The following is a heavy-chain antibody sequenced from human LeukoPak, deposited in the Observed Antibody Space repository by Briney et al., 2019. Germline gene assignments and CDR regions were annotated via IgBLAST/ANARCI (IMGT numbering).Heavy chain of an antibody. CDR3: ARRQRLVYNFDY. Sequence: SSETLSLTCTVSGGSVSSGSDYWSWIRQPPGKGLEWIGYISYTGTTNYNPSLKSRVTMSVNTSKNQFSLKLSSVTAADTAVYYCARRQRLVYNFDYWGQGTLVTVSS. J-gene: IGHJ4*02. CDR1: GGSVSSGSDY. V-gene: IGHV4-61*01. D-gene: IGHD6-25*01. CDR2: ISYTGTT.